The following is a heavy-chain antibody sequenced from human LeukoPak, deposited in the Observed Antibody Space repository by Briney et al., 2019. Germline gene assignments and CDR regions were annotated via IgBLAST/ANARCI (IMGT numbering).Heavy chain of an antibody. CDR2: INDDGSAT. V-gene: IGHV3-74*01. J-gene: IGHJ4*02. CDR3: ARRGYYDSSGYDY. Sequence: GGSLRLSCAASGFTFSNYWMHWVRQVPGKGLVWVSRINDDGSATFYADSVKGRFTISRDNAKNSLYLQMNSLRAEDTAVYYCARRGYYDSSGYDYWGQGTLVTVSS. D-gene: IGHD3-22*01. CDR1: GFTFSNYW.